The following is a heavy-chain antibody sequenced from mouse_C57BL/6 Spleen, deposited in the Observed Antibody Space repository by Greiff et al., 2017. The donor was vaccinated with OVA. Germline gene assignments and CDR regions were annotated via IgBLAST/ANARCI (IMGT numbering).Heavy chain of an antibody. V-gene: IGHV1-42*01. J-gene: IGHJ3*01. Sequence: EVQLQQSGPELVKPGASVKISCKASGYSFTGYYMNWVKQSPEKSLEWIGEINPSTGGTTYNQKFKAKATLTVDKSSSTAYMQLKSLTSEDSAVYYGARWDSNYGGFAYWGQGTLVTVSA. CDR1: GYSFTGYY. CDR3: ARWDSNYGGFAY. D-gene: IGHD2-5*01. CDR2: INPSTGGT.